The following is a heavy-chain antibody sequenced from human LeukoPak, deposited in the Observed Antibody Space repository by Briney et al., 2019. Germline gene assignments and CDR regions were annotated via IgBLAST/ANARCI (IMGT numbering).Heavy chain of an antibody. Sequence: PSETLSLTCTVSGGSISSYYWSWIRQPPGKGLEWIGYIYYSGSTNYNPSLKSRVTISVDTSKNQFSLKLSSVTAADTAVYYCGGCSGGSSYPDYWGQGTLVTVSS. D-gene: IGHD2-15*01. J-gene: IGHJ4*02. CDR1: GGSISSYY. V-gene: IGHV4-59*08. CDR3: GGCSGGSSYPDY. CDR2: IYYSGST.